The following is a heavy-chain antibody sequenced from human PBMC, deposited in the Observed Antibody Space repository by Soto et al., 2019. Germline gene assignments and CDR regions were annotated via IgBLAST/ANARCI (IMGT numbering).Heavy chain of an antibody. V-gene: IGHV3-48*02. D-gene: IGHD3-16*01. Sequence: GGSLRLSCAASGFTFSTYDMHWVRQAPGKGLEWVSFISSSNTVNYADSVRGRFTISRDNAQNSLYLQMNSLRDDDTAMYYCVKGGWGDFWGQGTLVTVSS. CDR1: GFTFSTYD. CDR2: ISSSNTV. J-gene: IGHJ4*01. CDR3: VKGGWGDF.